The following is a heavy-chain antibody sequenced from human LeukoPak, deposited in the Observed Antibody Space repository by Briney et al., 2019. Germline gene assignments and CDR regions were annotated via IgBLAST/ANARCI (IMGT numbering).Heavy chain of an antibody. CDR1: GFTFSNYW. CDR2: IKQDGSEK. J-gene: IGHJ4*02. V-gene: IGHV3-7*05. D-gene: IGHD3-16*01. Sequence: GGSLRLSCAASGFTFSNYWMTWVRQAPGKGLEWVVNIKQDGSEKYYVDSVKGRFTISRDNARNSLYLQMNSLRAEDTAVYYCARVRGDYYCDFWGQGTLVTVSS. CDR3: ARVRGDYYCDF.